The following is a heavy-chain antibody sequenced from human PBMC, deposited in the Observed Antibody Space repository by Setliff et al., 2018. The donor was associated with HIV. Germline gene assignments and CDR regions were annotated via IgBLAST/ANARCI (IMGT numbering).Heavy chain of an antibody. J-gene: IGHJ4*01. CDR1: GGSISSSSYY. CDR2: IYYSGNT. CDR3: ASHLPPYSGNFDY. D-gene: IGHD1-26*01. Sequence: SETLSLTCTVSGGSISSSSYYWGWVRQPPGKGLEWIGTIYYSGNTYYNPSLKSRVTISVDTSKNQISLKLSSVTAADTAVYYCASHLPPYSGNFDYWGHGTLVTVSS. V-gene: IGHV4-39*01.